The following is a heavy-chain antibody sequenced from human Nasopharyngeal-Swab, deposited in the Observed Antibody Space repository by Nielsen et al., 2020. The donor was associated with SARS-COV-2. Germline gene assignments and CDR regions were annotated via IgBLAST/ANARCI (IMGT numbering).Heavy chain of an antibody. CDR3: ASFSYGSGSYYYYGMDV. CDR2: IYTSGST. D-gene: IGHD3-10*01. Sequence: SETLSLTCTVSGGSISSGSYSWSWIRQPAGKGLEWIGRIYTSGSTNYNPSLKSRVTISVDTSTNQFSLKLSSVTAADTAVYYCASFSYGSGSYYYYGMDVWGQGTTVTVSS. J-gene: IGHJ6*02. V-gene: IGHV4-61*02. CDR1: GGSISSGSYS.